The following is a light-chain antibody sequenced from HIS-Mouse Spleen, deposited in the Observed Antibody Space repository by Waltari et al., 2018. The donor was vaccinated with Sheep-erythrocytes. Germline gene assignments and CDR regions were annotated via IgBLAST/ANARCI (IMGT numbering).Light chain of an antibody. CDR1: QGISSA. V-gene: IGKV1-13*02. Sequence: AIQLTQSPSSLSASVGDRVTITCRASQGISSALAWYQQKPGKAPKLLIYDASSLDSGVPSRFSGSGSGTDFTLTISSLQPEDFATYYCQQANSFPITFGQGTRLEIK. J-gene: IGKJ5*01. CDR2: DAS. CDR3: QQANSFPIT.